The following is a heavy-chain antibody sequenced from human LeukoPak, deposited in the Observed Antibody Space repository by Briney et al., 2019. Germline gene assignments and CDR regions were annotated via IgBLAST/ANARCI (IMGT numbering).Heavy chain of an antibody. Sequence: PSETLSLTCTVSGGSISSSSYYWGWIRQPPGKGLEWIGSIYYSGSTYYNPSLKSRVTISVDTSKNQFSLKLSSVTAADTAVYYCASDVYYYDSSGSFDYWGQGTLVTVSS. CDR3: ASDVYYYDSSGSFDY. CDR1: GGSISSSSYY. V-gene: IGHV4-39*07. CDR2: IYYSGST. J-gene: IGHJ4*02. D-gene: IGHD3-22*01.